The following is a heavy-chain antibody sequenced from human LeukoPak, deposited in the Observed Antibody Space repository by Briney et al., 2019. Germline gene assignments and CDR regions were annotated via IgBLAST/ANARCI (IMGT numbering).Heavy chain of an antibody. Sequence: ASVKVSCKASGYTFTSYAMHWVRQAPGQRLEWMGWINAGNGNTKYSQKFQSRVTITRDTSASTAYMELSSLRSEDTAVYYCARAAPSRSSWYGYYFDYWGQGTLVTVSS. J-gene: IGHJ4*02. CDR1: GYTFTSYA. CDR3: ARAAPSRSSWYGYYFDY. CDR2: INAGNGNT. D-gene: IGHD6-13*01. V-gene: IGHV1-3*01.